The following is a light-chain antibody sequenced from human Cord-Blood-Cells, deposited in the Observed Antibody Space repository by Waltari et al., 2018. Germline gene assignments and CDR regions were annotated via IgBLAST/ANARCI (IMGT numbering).Light chain of an antibody. CDR2: EVS. CDR1: SSDVGSYNL. CDR3: CSYAGSSTSV. J-gene: IGLJ2*01. Sequence: QSALTQPASGSGSPGQSITLSCTGTSSDVGSYNLVSWYQHHPGKAPKLMIYEVSKRPSGVSNRFSGSKSGNTASLTISGLQAEDEADYYCCSYAGSSTSVFGGGTKLTVL. V-gene: IGLV2-23*02.